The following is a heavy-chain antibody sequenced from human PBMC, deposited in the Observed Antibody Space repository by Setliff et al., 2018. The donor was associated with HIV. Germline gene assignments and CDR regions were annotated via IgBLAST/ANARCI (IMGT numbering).Heavy chain of an antibody. CDR3: ARPAGYSSNWYHFVNI. CDR2: IYPGDSDT. J-gene: IGHJ3*02. CDR1: GYSFTSYW. D-gene: IGHD6-13*01. V-gene: IGHV5-51*01. Sequence: GESLKISCKGSGYSFTSYWIGWVRQMPGKGLEWMGIIYPGDSDTKYSPSFQGQVTISADKSISTAYLQWSSLKASDTAIYYCARPAGYSSNWYHFVNIWGQGTRVTVSS.